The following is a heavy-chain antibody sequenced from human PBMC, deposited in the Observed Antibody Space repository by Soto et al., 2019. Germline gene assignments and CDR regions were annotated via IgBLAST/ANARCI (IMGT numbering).Heavy chain of an antibody. V-gene: IGHV3-30*18. Sequence: QVQLVESGGGVVQPGRSLRLSCAASGFTFSSYGMHWVRQAPGKGLEWVAVISYDGSNKYYADSVKGRFTISRDNSKNTLYLQMNSLRAEDTAVYYCEKDFKQSGWGYSSGWVDYWGQGTLVTVSS. CDR2: ISYDGSNK. CDR1: GFTFSSYG. J-gene: IGHJ4*02. CDR3: EKDFKQSGWGYSSGWVDY. D-gene: IGHD6-19*01.